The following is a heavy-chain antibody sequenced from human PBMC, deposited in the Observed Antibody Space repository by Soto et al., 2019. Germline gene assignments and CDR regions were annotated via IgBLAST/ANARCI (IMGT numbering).Heavy chain of an antibody. CDR2: ISAKSKYI. CDR3: ARPQSCDGVNCYSAPVDY. Sequence: EVQLVESGGGMVKPGGSLRLSCAASGFTFSTYTMNWVRQAPGQGLEWVSCISAKSKYIYYANSVQGRFTISRDDAQNSLILQLSSLRAEDTAVYYCARPQSCDGVNCYSAPVDYWGRGTLVTVSS. CDR1: GFTFSTYT. D-gene: IGHD2-15*01. V-gene: IGHV3-21*01. J-gene: IGHJ4*02.